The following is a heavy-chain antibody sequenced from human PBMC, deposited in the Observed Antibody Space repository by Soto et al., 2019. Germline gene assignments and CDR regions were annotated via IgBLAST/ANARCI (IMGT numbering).Heavy chain of an antibody. J-gene: IGHJ4*02. D-gene: IGHD2-15*01. CDR1: GFTFSSYA. CDR2: ISGSGGST. CDR3: AKPIVVVVAATYADY. Sequence: EVQLLESGGGLVQPGGSLRRSCAASGFTFSSYAMSWVRQAPGKGLEWVSAISGSGGSTYYADSVKGRFTISRDNSKNTLYLQMNSLRAEDTAVYYCAKPIVVVVAATYADYWGQGTLVTVSS. V-gene: IGHV3-23*01.